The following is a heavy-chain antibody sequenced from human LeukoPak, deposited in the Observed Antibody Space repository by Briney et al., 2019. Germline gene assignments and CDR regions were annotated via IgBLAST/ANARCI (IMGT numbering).Heavy chain of an antibody. CDR2: ISSSSSYI. D-gene: IGHD6-13*01. CDR3: ARGSIAAAGTRGGFDY. V-gene: IGHV3-21*01. CDR1: GFTFSSYS. Sequence: GGSLRLSCAASGFTFSSYSMNWVRQAPGKGLEWVSSISSSSSYIYYADSVKGRFTISRDNAKNSLYLQMNSLRAEDTAVYYCARGSIAAAGTRGGFDYWGQGTLVTVSS. J-gene: IGHJ4*02.